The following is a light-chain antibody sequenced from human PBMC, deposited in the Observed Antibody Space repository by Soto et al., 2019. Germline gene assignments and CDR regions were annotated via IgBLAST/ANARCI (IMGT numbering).Light chain of an antibody. V-gene: IGKV1-12*01. J-gene: IGKJ3*01. CDR1: QDISTW. Sequence: DIQMTQSPSSVSASVGDRVTINCRASQDISTWLAWYQQKPGKAPNLLIYIASSLQSGVPSRFSGSGSGTKVTLTISSLQPEDSATYYCQQADSFPFTFGPGTTVEI. CDR3: QQADSFPFT. CDR2: IAS.